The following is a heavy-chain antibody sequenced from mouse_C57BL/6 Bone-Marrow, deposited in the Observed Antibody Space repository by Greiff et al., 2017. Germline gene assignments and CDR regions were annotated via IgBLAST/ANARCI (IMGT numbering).Heavy chain of an antibody. V-gene: IGHV5-6*01. CDR3: ARYYYGSSLYYARDY. D-gene: IGHD1-1*01. Sequence: EVQLVESGGDLVKPGGSLKLSCAASGFTFSSYGMSWVRQTPDKRLEWVATISSGGSYTYYPDSVKGRFTISRDNAKTTLYLQMSSLKSEDTAMYYCARYYYGSSLYYARDYWGQGTSVTVSS. CDR2: ISSGGSYT. J-gene: IGHJ4*01. CDR1: GFTFSSYG.